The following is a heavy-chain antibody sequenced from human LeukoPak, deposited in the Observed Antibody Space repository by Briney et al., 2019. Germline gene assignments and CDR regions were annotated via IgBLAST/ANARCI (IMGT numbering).Heavy chain of an antibody. CDR1: GFTFRSYA. CDR2: ISGDTRST. CDR3: AKDLDDYGDYWFDY. J-gene: IGHJ4*02. V-gene: IGHV3-23*01. D-gene: IGHD4-17*01. Sequence: GGSLRLSCAASGFTFRSYAMSWVRQAPGRGLEWVSSISGDTRSTYYADSVKGRFTISRDNSKNTLYLQMNSLRAEDTAVYYCAKDLDDYGDYWFDYWGQGTLVTVSS.